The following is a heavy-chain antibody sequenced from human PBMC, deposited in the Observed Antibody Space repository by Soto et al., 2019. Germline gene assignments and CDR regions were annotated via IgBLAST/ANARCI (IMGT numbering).Heavy chain of an antibody. J-gene: IGHJ4*02. Sequence: ASVKVSCKASGYTFTSYDINWLRQSTGQGLEWMGWMNPNSGNTGYAQKFQGRVTMTRNTSISTAYMELSSLRSEDTAVYYCARGQDGTYYYDSSGYREFDYWGQGTLVTVSS. CDR3: ARGQDGTYYYDSSGYREFDY. V-gene: IGHV1-8*01. CDR1: GYTFTSYD. CDR2: MNPNSGNT. D-gene: IGHD3-22*01.